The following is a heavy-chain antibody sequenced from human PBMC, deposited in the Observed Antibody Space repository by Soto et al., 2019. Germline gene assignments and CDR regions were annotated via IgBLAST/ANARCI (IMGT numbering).Heavy chain of an antibody. Sequence: GASVKVSCKASGYTFTNSGIIWVRQAPGQGLEWLGWINTDNGNTNYAQHLQGRVTLTTDTSTSTAYMDLRSLRSDDTAVYYCAANDYGDYEFDYWGQGTLVTVSS. CDR1: GYTFTNSG. D-gene: IGHD4-17*01. CDR3: AANDYGDYEFDY. J-gene: IGHJ4*02. V-gene: IGHV1-18*01. CDR2: INTDNGNT.